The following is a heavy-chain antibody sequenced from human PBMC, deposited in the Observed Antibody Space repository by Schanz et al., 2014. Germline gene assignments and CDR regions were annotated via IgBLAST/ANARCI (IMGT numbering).Heavy chain of an antibody. CDR3: ARGRVLES. CDR2: IKEDGSEK. CDR1: GFTFSSYS. Sequence: GQLVESGGGVVQPGKSLRLSCAASGFTFSSYSMNWVRQAPGKGLEWVANIKEDGSEKYYVDSVKGRFTISRDNAKNSLFLQMNSLRPEDTAVYYCARGRVLESWGQGTLVTVSS. V-gene: IGHV3-7*02. D-gene: IGHD1-1*01. J-gene: IGHJ5*02.